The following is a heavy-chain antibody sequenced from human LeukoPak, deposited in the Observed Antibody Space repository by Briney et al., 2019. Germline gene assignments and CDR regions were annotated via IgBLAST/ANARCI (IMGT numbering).Heavy chain of an antibody. D-gene: IGHD1-26*01. CDR3: ATTLYSGIYGDAFDV. V-gene: IGHV5-51*01. CDR2: IYPGDSET. CDR1: GYSFTTYW. J-gene: IGHJ3*01. Sequence: GESLKISCQASGYSFTTYWIGWVRQMPGKGLGWMGIIYPGDSETRYSPSFQGQVTISGDKSISTAYLQWSSLKASDTAKYYCATTLYSGIYGDAFDVWGQGTMVTVSS.